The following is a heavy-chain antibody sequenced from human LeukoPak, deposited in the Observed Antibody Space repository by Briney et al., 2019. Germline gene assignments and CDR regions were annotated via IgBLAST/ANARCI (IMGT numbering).Heavy chain of an antibody. CDR1: GFIVSGNH. Sequence: GSLRLSCAASGFIVSGNHMNWVRLAPGKGLEWVSIVYSVGATYYEDSVKGGFTISRDDSKHIVYLQMNNLKSVDTAVYFCATERPGSRTLDSWGQGILVTVSS. J-gene: IGHJ4*02. CDR3: ATERPGSRTLDS. V-gene: IGHV3-66*01. CDR2: VYSVGAT. D-gene: IGHD1-14*01.